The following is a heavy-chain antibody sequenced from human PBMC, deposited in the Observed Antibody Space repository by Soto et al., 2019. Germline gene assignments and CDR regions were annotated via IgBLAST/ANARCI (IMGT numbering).Heavy chain of an antibody. CDR1: GYTFTSYA. CDR2: INAGNGNT. D-gene: IGHD3-9*01. CDR3: ARDLTGDYSLFDY. V-gene: IGHV1-3*01. Sequence: QVQLVQSGAEVKKPGASVKVSCKASGYTFTSYAMHWVRQAPGQRLEWMGWINAGNGNTKYSQKFQGRVTITRDTSASTAYMELSSLRSEDTAVYYCARDLTGDYSLFDYWGQGTLVTVSS. J-gene: IGHJ4*02.